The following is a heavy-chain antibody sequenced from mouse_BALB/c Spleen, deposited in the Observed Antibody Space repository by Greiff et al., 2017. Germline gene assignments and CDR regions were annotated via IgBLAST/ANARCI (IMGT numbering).Heavy chain of an antibody. V-gene: IGHV1-7*01. J-gene: IGHJ2*01. CDR2: INPSTGYT. Sequence: QVQLKQSGAELAKPGASVKMSCKASGYTFTSYWMHWVKQRPGQGLEWIGYINPSTGYTEYNQKFKDKATLTADKSSSTAYMQLSSLTSEDSAVYYCARRNSYFDYWGQGTTLTVSS. CDR3: ARRNSYFDY. CDR1: GYTFTSYW. D-gene: IGHD2-1*01.